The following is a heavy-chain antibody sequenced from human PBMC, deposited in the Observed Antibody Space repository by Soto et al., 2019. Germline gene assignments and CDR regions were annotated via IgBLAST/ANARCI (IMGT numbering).Heavy chain of an antibody. CDR2: INPNSGGT. Sequence: ASVKVSCKASGYTFTGYYMHWVRQAPGQGLEWMGWINPNSGGTNYAQKFQGWVTMTRDTSTSTAYMELSRLRSDDTAVYYCARDRVGGAGAHFDIWGQGTMVTVSS. CDR1: GYTFTGYY. J-gene: IGHJ3*02. CDR3: ARDRVGGAGAHFDI. V-gene: IGHV1-2*04. D-gene: IGHD2-15*01.